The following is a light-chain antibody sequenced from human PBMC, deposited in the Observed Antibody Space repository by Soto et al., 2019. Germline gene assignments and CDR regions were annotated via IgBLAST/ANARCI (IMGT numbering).Light chain of an antibody. CDR3: SSFTSSTTVI. CDR2: EVT. J-gene: IGLJ2*01. Sequence: QSVLTQPASVSGSPGQSITISCTGTSGDVGGYDYVTWYQQQPGKAPQLMIYEVTNRPSGVSNRFSGSKSGNTASLTISGLQAEDEADYFCSSFTSSTTVIFGGGTKLTVL. CDR1: SGDVGGYDY. V-gene: IGLV2-14*01.